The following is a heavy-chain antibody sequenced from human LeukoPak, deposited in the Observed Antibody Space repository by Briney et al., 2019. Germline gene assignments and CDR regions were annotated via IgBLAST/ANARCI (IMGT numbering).Heavy chain of an antibody. CDR3: ASIYSGSRGDAFDI. Sequence: SETLSLTCTVSGGSTSSSSYYWGWIRQPPGKGLEWIGSIYYSGSTYYNPSLKSRVTISVDTSKNQFSLKLSSVTAADTAVYYCASIYSGSRGDAFDIWGQGTMVTVSS. V-gene: IGHV4-39*07. CDR2: IYYSGST. D-gene: IGHD1-26*01. J-gene: IGHJ3*02. CDR1: GGSTSSSSYY.